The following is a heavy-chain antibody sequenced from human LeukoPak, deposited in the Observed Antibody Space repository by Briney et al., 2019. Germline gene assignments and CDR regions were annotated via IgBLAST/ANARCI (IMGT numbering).Heavy chain of an antibody. CDR3: ARDRGGSYSAVDY. J-gene: IGHJ4*02. CDR1: GFTFSCYS. Sequence: PGGSLRLFCAASGFTFSCYSMNWVPQAPGKGVEGVSFFSSSSSTIYYADSVKGRFTISRDNAKNSLSLQMNSLRADDTAVYYCARDRGGSYSAVDYWGQGTLVTFST. D-gene: IGHD1-26*01. V-gene: IGHV3-48*04. CDR2: FSSSSSTI.